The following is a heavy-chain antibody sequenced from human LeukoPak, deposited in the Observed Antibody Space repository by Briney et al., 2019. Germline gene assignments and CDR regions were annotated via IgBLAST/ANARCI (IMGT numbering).Heavy chain of an antibody. J-gene: IGHJ6*02. Sequence: ETLSLTCAVYGGSFSGYYWSWIRQPPGKGLEWIGEINHSGSTNYNPSLKSRVTISVDTSKSQFSLKLSSVTAADTAVYYCARAITRAVTTRYYYYGMDVWGQGTTVTVSS. CDR2: INHSGST. CDR1: GGSFSGYY. CDR3: ARAITRAVTTRYYYYGMDV. D-gene: IGHD4-11*01. V-gene: IGHV4-34*01.